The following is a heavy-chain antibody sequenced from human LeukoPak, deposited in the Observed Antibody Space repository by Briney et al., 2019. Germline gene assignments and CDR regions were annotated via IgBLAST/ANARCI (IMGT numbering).Heavy chain of an antibody. J-gene: IGHJ4*02. CDR1: GFTFSSYA. D-gene: IGHD5-12*01. V-gene: IGHV3-64*01. CDR3: ARMVRGYSGYDTYYFDY. CDR2: ISSNGGST. Sequence: GGSLRHSCAASGFTFSSYAMHWVRQAPGKGLEYVSAISSNGGSTYYANSVKGRFTISRDNSKNTLYLQMGSLRAEDMAVYYCARMVRGYSGYDTYYFDYWGQGTLVTVSS.